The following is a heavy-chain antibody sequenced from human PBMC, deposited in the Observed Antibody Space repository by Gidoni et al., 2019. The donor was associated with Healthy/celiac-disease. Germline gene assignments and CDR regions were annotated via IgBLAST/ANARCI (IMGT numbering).Heavy chain of an antibody. Sequence: QVQLGQSGAEVKKPGCSVKVSCKASGGTFSSYAISWVRQAPGQGLEWMGGIIPIFGTATYAQKFQGRVTITADNSTSTAYMELSSLRSEDTAVYYCARKYCSGGSCPYYFDYWGQGTLVTVSS. J-gene: IGHJ4*02. CDR3: ARKYCSGGSCPYYFDY. D-gene: IGHD2-15*01. CDR1: GGTFSSYA. CDR2: IIPIFGTA. V-gene: IGHV1-69*06.